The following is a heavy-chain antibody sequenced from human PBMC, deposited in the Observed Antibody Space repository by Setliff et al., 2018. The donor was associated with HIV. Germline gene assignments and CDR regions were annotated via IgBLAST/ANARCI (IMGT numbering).Heavy chain of an antibody. CDR1: GGTFSTNA. Sequence: SVKVSCKASGGTFSTNAVSWVRQAPGQGLEWMGGIIPLLGKANYAQKFQGRVTITADESTSTVYMELSSLRSADTAVYYCARGGVCTSSSCGGIYYYGMDVWSQGTTVTV. CDR2: IIPLLGKA. D-gene: IGHD2-2*01. J-gene: IGHJ6*02. V-gene: IGHV1-69*10. CDR3: ARGGVCTSSSCGGIYYYGMDV.